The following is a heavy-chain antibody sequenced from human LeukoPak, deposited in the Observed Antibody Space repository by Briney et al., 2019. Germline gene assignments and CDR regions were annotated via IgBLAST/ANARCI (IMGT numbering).Heavy chain of an antibody. CDR2: ITSTGSDI. J-gene: IGHJ5*02. D-gene: IGHD6-19*01. CDR1: GFTFSSYT. CDR3: ARGIDSSGWLSWFDP. V-gene: IGHV3-21*01. Sequence: GGPLRLSCAASGFTFSSYTMNWVRQAPGKGLEWVSSITSTGSDIYYADSVKGRFTISRDNAKNSLYLQVNSLRAEDTAVYYCARGIDSSGWLSWFDPWGQGTLVTVSS.